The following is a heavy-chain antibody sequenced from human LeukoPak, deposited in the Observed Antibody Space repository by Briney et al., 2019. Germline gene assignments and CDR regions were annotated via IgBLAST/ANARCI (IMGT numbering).Heavy chain of an antibody. CDR3: ARSYDNTLPLDY. Sequence: GSLRLSCVASGFPISTYAMNWVRQAPGKGLEWISYISRSTYVRYYADSVRGRFTVSRDNARNSLHLQMYSMRVEDSAVYYCARSYDNTLPLDYWGQGALVTVSS. D-gene: IGHD1-1*01. V-gene: IGHV3-48*01. CDR2: ISRSTYVR. CDR1: GFPISTYA. J-gene: IGHJ4*02.